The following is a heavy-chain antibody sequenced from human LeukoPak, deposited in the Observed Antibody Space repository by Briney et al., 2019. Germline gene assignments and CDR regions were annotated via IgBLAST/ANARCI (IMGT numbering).Heavy chain of an antibody. CDR3: ARAWADYGDHPARPAGDWFDP. V-gene: IGHV4-30-2*01. CDR2: IYHSGST. D-gene: IGHD4-17*01. CDR1: GGSISSGGYS. J-gene: IGHJ5*02. Sequence: SETLSLTCAVSGGSISSGGYSWSWIRQPPGKGLEWIGYIYHSGSTYYNPSLKSRVTISVDRSKNQFSLKLSSVTAADTAVYYCARAWADYGDHPARPAGDWFDPWGQGTLVTVSS.